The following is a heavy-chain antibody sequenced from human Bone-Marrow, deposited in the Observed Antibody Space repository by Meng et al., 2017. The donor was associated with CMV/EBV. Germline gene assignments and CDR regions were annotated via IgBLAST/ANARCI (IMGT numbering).Heavy chain of an antibody. V-gene: IGHV4-34*01. Sequence: GSLRLSCAVVGGSFSGYYWSWVRQPPEKGLEWIGEINHSGGTDYNPSFESRVTISIDTSKNQFSLKLSSVTAADTAVYYCARGRGYSGSRFDYWGQGTLVTVSS. CDR2: INHSGGT. J-gene: IGHJ4*02. CDR1: GGSFSGYY. CDR3: ARGRGYSGSRFDY. D-gene: IGHD1-26*01.